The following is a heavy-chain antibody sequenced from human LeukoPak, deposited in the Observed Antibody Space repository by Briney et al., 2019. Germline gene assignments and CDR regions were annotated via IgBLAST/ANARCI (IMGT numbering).Heavy chain of an antibody. CDR1: GYTFTSYV. CDR3: ARGEYTGYSSSALPRGYMDV. V-gene: IGHV1-3*03. Sequence: ASVKVSCKASGYTFTSYVMHWVRQAPGQRLEWMGWINAGNGNTKYSQEFQGRVTITRDTSASTAYMELSSLRSEDMAVYYCARGEYTGYSSSALPRGYMDVWGKGTTVTVSS. J-gene: IGHJ6*03. CDR2: INAGNGNT. D-gene: IGHD6-13*01.